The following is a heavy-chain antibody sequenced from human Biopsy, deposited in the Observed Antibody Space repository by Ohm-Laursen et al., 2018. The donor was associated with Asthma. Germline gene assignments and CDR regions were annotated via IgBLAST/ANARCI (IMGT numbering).Heavy chain of an antibody. J-gene: IGHJ4*02. CDR3: ASQGSGPDFWSGYYYFDY. CDR2: ISGSGGST. Sequence: SLRLSCAASGFTFSSYAMSWVRQAPGKGLEWVSAISGSGGSTYYADSVKGRFTISRDNSKNTLYLQMNSLRAEDTAVYYCASQGSGPDFWSGYYYFDYWGQGTLVTVSS. D-gene: IGHD3-3*01. V-gene: IGHV3-23*01. CDR1: GFTFSSYA.